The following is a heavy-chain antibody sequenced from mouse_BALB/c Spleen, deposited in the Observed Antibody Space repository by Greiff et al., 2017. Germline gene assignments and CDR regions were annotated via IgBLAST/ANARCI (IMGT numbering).Heavy chain of an antibody. Sequence: EVQGVESGGGLVQPGGSRKLSCAASGFTFSSFGMHWVRQAPEKGLEWVAYISSGSSTIYYADTVKGRFTISRDNPKNTLFLQMTSLRSEDTAMYYCARDVAGAMDYWGQGTSVTVSS. CDR1: GFTFSSFG. V-gene: IGHV5-17*02. CDR2: ISSGSSTI. CDR3: ARDVAGAMDY. J-gene: IGHJ4*01.